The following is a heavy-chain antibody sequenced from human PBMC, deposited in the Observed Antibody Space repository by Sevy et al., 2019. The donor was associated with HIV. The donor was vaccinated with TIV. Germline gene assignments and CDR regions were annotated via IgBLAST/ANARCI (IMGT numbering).Heavy chain of an antibody. J-gene: IGHJ6*02. V-gene: IGHV4-34*01. CDR1: GGSFSGYY. CDR3: ARDYGDYFYYYYYGMDV. CDR2: INHSGST. Sequence: SETLSLTCAVYGGSFSGYYWSWIRQPPGKGLEWIGEINHSGSTNYNPSLKSRVTISVDTSKNQFSLKLRSVTAADTAVYYCARDYGDYFYYYYYGMDVWGQGTTVTVSS. D-gene: IGHD4-17*01.